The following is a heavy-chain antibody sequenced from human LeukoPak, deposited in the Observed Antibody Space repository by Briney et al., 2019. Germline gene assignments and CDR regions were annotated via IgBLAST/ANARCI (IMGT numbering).Heavy chain of an antibody. J-gene: IGHJ4*02. CDR2: TYYRSTWLN. D-gene: IGHD7-27*01. CDR3: ARDRLGMGY. CDR1: GDTVSSNTAA. Sequence: SQTLSLICAISGDTVSSNTAAYNWLRLSPSRGLEWLGRTYYRSTWLNDYAPSVRGRITVSPDTSKNQFSLQLNSVTPEDTAVYYCARDRLGMGYWGQGTPVTVSS. V-gene: IGHV6-1*01.